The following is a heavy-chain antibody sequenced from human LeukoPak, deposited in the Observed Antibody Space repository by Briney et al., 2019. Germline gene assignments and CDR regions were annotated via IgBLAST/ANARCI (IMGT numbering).Heavy chain of an antibody. J-gene: IGHJ4*02. V-gene: IGHV3-23*01. D-gene: IGHD2-2*01. CDR2: ISGSGGST. CDR1: GFFFSTYT. Sequence: GGSLRLSCTASGFFFSTYTMNWVRQAPGKGLEWVSAISGSGGSTYYADSVKGRFTISRDNSKNTLYLQMNSLRAEDTAVYYCAKDPSLVVVPAATEFDYWGQGTLVTVSS. CDR3: AKDPSLVVVPAATEFDY.